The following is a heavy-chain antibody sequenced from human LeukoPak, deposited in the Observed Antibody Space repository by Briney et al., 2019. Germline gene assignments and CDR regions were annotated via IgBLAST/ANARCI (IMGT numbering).Heavy chain of an antibody. CDR1: GGSISSSSYY. V-gene: IGHV4-39*07. CDR3: ARAVDVFDI. Sequence: PSETLSLTCTVSGGSISSSSYYWGWIRQPPGKGLEWIGSIYYSGSTYYNPSLKSRVTISVDTSKNQFSLRLSSVTAADTALYYCARAVDVFDIWGQGTMVTVSS. J-gene: IGHJ3*02. CDR2: IYYSGST. D-gene: IGHD4-17*01.